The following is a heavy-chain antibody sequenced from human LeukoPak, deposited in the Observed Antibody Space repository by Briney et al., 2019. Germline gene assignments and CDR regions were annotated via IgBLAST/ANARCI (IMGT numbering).Heavy chain of an antibody. V-gene: IGHV3-7*01. Sequence: GGSLRLSCAASGFTFSSYWMSWVRQAPGKGLEWVANIKQDGSEKYYVDSVKGRFTISRDNAKNSLYLQMNSLRAEDTAVYYCARVLYKLWGCDFDYWGQGTLVTVSS. CDR2: IKQDGSEK. J-gene: IGHJ4*02. CDR3: ARVLYKLWGCDFDY. D-gene: IGHD3-16*01. CDR1: GFTFSSYW.